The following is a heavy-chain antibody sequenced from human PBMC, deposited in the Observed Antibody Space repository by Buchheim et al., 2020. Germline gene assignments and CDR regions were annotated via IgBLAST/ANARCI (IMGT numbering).Heavy chain of an antibody. D-gene: IGHD3-22*01. V-gene: IGHV3-21*01. Sequence: EVQLVESGGGLVKPGGSLRLSCAASGFTFDTYSMNWVRQAPGKGLEWVSFISSSSSYIYYADSVKGRFSISRDNAKNSLYLQMNSLRVEDTAVYYCARDYDRSGYYYADGFGMDVWGQGTT. CDR1: GFTFDTYS. J-gene: IGHJ6*02. CDR3: ARDYDRSGYYYADGFGMDV. CDR2: ISSSSSYI.